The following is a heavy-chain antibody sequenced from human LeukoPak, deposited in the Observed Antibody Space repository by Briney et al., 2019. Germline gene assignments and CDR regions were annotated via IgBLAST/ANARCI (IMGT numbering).Heavy chain of an antibody. CDR1: GGSISSDTYH. V-gene: IGHV4-39*02. CDR3: VRWYGARWDGAYAAWFDP. CDR2: VYDGGAS. J-gene: IGHJ5*02. D-gene: IGHD4-17*01. Sequence: PSETLSLTCTVSGGSISSDTYHWGWIRQSPGKGLEWIGSVYDGGASHYNPSLDSRVTISVDTSKKHFSLNLSSMTAADTAVYYCVRWYGARWDGAYAAWFDPWGQGILVTVSS.